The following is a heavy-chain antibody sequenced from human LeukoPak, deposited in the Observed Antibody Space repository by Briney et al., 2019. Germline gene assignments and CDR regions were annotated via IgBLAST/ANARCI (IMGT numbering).Heavy chain of an antibody. Sequence: SETLSLTCTVSGASIIGPKWWNWVRLSPGKGMEWIGEIFHSGSTHYNPSLKSRVTVSVDTSKNQFSLILTSVTDADTAVYYCAKDYYDSSGYQAGFYWGQGTLVTVSS. CDR1: GASIIGPKW. D-gene: IGHD3-22*01. V-gene: IGHV4-4*02. CDR2: IFHSGST. J-gene: IGHJ4*02. CDR3: AKDYYDSSGYQAGFY.